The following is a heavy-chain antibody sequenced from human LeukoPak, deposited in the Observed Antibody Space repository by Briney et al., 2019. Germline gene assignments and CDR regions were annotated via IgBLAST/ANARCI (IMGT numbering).Heavy chain of an antibody. D-gene: IGHD3-10*01. CDR1: GGSFGGYY. CDR2: INHSGST. J-gene: IGHJ4*02. V-gene: IGHV4-34*01. Sequence: SETLSLTCAVYGGSFGGYYWSWIRQPPGKGLEWIGEINHSGSTNYNPSLKSRVTISVDTSKNQFSLKLSSVTAADTAVYYCATLWFGESSPGGAFDYWGQGTLVTVSS. CDR3: ATLWFGESSPGGAFDY.